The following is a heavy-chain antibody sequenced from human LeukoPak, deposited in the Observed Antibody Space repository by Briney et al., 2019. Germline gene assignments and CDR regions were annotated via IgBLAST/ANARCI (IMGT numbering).Heavy chain of an antibody. CDR2: IYYSGST. CDR3: ARGEQWLANYFDY. Sequence: SETLSLTCTVSGGSINSYYWSWIRQPPGKGLEWIGYIYYSGSTNYNPSLNSRVTISVDTSKNQFSLRLNSVTAADTAVYYCARGEQWLANYFDYWGQGTLVTVSS. D-gene: IGHD6-19*01. J-gene: IGHJ4*02. V-gene: IGHV4-59*01. CDR1: GGSINSYY.